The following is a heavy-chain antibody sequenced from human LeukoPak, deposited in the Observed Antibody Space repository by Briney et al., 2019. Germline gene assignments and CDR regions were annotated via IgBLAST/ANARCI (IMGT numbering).Heavy chain of an antibody. J-gene: IGHJ4*02. CDR1: GGSFSGYY. CDR3: ARGGTYYDFWSGYSSAPYFDY. V-gene: IGHV4-34*01. CDR2: INHSGST. Sequence: SETLSPTCAVYGGSFSGYYWSWIRQPPGKGLEWIGEINHSGSTNYNPSLKSRVTISVDTSKNQFSLKLSSVTAADTAVYYCARGGTYYDFWSGYSSAPYFDYWGQGTLVTVSS. D-gene: IGHD3-3*01.